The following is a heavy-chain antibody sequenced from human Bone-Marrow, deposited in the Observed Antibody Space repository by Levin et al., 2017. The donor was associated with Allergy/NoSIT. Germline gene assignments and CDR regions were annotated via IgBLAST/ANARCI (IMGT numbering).Heavy chain of an antibody. CDR3: ARGARGGSCELKSGCNWGWFDP. V-gene: IGHV1-18*01. CDR2: ISAFNGKT. J-gene: IGHJ5*02. Sequence: ASVKVSCKASGYTFKNYGVTWMRQAPGQGLEWMGWISAFNGKTIYTEKFQGRLTMTTDISTSTAYLELRSLTSDDTAIYYCARGARGGSCELKSGCNWGWFDPWGQGTLVSVSS. D-gene: IGHD2/OR15-2a*01. CDR1: GYTFKNYG.